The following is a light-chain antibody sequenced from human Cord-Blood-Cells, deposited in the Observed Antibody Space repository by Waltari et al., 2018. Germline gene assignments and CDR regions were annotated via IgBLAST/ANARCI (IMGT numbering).Light chain of an antibody. V-gene: IGLV1-44*01. CDR1: SSNIGSNT. Sequence: QSVLTQPPSASGTPGQRVTIPCSGSSSNIGSNTVIWYQQLPGTAPKLLIYSNNQRPSGVPDRFSGSKSGTSASLAISGLQSEDEADYYCAAWDDSLNGWVFGGGTKLTVL. J-gene: IGLJ3*02. CDR3: AAWDDSLNGWV. CDR2: SNN.